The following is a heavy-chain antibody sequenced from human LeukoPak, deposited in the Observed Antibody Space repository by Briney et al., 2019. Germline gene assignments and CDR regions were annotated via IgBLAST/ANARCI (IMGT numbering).Heavy chain of an antibody. Sequence: PGGSLRLSCAASGFTFSTYGMTWVRQAPGKGLEWISYISSGGDSIKYADSVKGRFTISRDNAKNSLYLQMNSRRTEDTAVYYCTKSSISGIVQSHLWGQGTLVSVSS. CDR1: GFTFSTYG. J-gene: IGHJ5*02. CDR3: TKSSISGIVQSHL. CDR2: ISSGGDSI. D-gene: IGHD1-20*01. V-gene: IGHV3-48*04.